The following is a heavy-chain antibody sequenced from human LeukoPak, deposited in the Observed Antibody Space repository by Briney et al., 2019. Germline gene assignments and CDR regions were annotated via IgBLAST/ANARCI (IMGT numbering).Heavy chain of an antibody. D-gene: IGHD5-12*01. Sequence: SETLSLTCTVSGGSISSSSYSWGWIRQPPGKGLEWIGSVSHSGSINYDPSLKNRVTISVGTSKNQFSLKLSSVTAADTAVYYCWAIVTTIKLDFWGQGTLVTVSS. CDR3: WAIVTTIKLDF. V-gene: IGHV4-39*01. CDR2: VSHSGSI. J-gene: IGHJ4*02. CDR1: GGSISSSSYS.